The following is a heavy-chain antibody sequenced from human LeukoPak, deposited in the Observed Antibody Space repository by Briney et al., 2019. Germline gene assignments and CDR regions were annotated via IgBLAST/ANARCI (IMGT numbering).Heavy chain of an antibody. V-gene: IGHV1-18*01. D-gene: IGHD3-22*01. J-gene: IGHJ6*02. CDR2: ISPYNGNT. CDR3: ARDKVYDSSGYESYYYGMDV. Sequence: ASVKVSCKASGYTFTSYGISWVRQAPGQGLEWMGWISPYNGNTNYAQKLQGRVTMTTDTSTNTAYMELRSLRSDDTAVYYCARDKVYDSSGYESYYYGMDVWGQGTTVTVSS. CDR1: GYTFTSYG.